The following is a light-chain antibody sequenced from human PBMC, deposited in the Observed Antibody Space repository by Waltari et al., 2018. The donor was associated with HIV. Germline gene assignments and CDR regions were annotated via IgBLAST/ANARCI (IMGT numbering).Light chain of an antibody. CDR1: QSISTY. J-gene: IGKJ2*01. Sequence: DIQITQSPPSLSAFVGDRVAITCRANQSISTYLNWYQQKPGKAPKLLIYAASTIQSGVPPRFSCSGSGTDFTLTISSLQPEDFASYYCQQSYTTPPHTFGQGTKLGIK. CDR3: QQSYTTPPHT. V-gene: IGKV1-39*01. CDR2: AAS.